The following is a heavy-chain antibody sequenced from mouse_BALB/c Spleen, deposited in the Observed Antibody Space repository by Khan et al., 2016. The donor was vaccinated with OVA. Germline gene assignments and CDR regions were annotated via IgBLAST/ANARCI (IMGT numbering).Heavy chain of an antibody. J-gene: IGHJ3*01. V-gene: IGHV1-4*01. CDR1: GYTFTSYT. Sequence: QVQLQQSGAELARPGASVQMSCKASGYTFTSYTIHWIKLRPGQGLEWLGYINPSNGYTTYNQKFKDKATLTADKYSTTAYMHMSRLTSDDSAGDNWGRDGAYYRNDGWCAYWGQGTLGTGSA. D-gene: IGHD2-14*01. CDR3: GRDGAYYRNDGWCAY. CDR2: INPSNGYT.